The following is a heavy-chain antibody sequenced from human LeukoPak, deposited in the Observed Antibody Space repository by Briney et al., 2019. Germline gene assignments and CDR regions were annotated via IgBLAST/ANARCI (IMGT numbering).Heavy chain of an antibody. CDR3: ARGRSGYGPFDAFDI. D-gene: IGHD3-22*01. J-gene: IGHJ3*02. V-gene: IGHV3-21*04. CDR1: GFIFSTYS. CDR2: IDITSYT. Sequence: GGSLRLSCAASGFIFSTYSMNWVRQAPGKGLEWVASIDITSYTYYADSVKGRFAASRDNSKDTLYLQMRSLRAEDTAVYYCARGRSGYGPFDAFDIWGHGTWVTVPS.